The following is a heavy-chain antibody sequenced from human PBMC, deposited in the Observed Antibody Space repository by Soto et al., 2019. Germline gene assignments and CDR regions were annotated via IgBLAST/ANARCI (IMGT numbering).Heavy chain of an antibody. Sequence: VQLLESGGGLVQPGGSLRLSCAASGFTFISQAMSWVRQAPGKGLQWVSAINGGADATYYADSVKGRFTISRDNSNNTLFLQMNGLRAEDSAVYYCVPLPVGANYFDSWGQGTLVTVSS. CDR3: VPLPVGANYFDS. V-gene: IGHV3-23*01. CDR1: GFTFISQA. D-gene: IGHD1-26*01. J-gene: IGHJ4*02. CDR2: INGGADAT.